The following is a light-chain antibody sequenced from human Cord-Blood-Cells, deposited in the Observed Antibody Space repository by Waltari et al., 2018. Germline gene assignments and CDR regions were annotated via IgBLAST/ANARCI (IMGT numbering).Light chain of an antibody. CDR1: SRAVGSYTL. V-gene: IGLV2-23*01. CDR2: EGS. CDR3: CSYAGSSTWV. J-gene: IGLJ3*02. Sequence: QATLTQHAAASGSPGQSITIPLPETSRAVGSYTLVSWYQQHPSKAPKLMIYEGSKRPSGVSTRFSGSKSGNTASLTISGLQAEDEADYYCCSYAGSSTWVFGGGTKLTVL.